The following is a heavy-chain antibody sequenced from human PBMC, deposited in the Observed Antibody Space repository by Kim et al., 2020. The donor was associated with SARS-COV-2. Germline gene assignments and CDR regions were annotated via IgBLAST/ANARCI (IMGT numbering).Heavy chain of an antibody. CDR2: INPNSGGT. CDR3: ARVPIVGPTGDFDD. CDR1: GYTFTGYY. J-gene: IGHJ4*02. D-gene: IGHD1-26*01. V-gene: IGHV1-2*06. Sequence: ASVKVSCKASGYTFTGYYLHWVRQAPGQGLEWMGRINPNSGGTNYAQKFQGRVTMTRDTSISTAYMELSSLRSDDTAMYYCARVPIVGPTGDFDDWGQGTLVTVSS.